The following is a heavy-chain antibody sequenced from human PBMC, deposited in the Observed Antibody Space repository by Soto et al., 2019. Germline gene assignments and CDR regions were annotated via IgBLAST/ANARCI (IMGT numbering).Heavy chain of an antibody. CDR2: IKQDGSER. CDR3: ARSMIHQKWIQLYYFDY. J-gene: IGHJ4*02. Sequence: GGSLRLSCAASGFTFSSYWMSWVRQAPGKGLEWVANIKQDGSERYYVDSVKGRFTISRDNAKNSLYLQMNSLRAEDTAVYYCARSMIHQKWIQLYYFDYWGQGTLVTVSS. CDR1: GFTFSSYW. V-gene: IGHV3-7*05. D-gene: IGHD5-18*01.